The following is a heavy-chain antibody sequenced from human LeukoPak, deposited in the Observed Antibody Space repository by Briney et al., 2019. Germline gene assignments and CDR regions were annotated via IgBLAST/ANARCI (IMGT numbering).Heavy chain of an antibody. CDR1: GFPFSGYW. V-gene: IGHV3-74*01. CDR2: INSDGRDI. J-gene: IGHJ2*01. CDR3: ARGKAGDDTNWFSDL. Sequence: GGSLRLSCAASGFPFSGYWMHWVRQAPGKGLVWVSLINSDGRDIEYAASVKGRFTISRDNAKNTLYLQMNSLRAEDTAVYYCARGKAGDDTNWFSDLWGRGTLVTVSS. D-gene: IGHD3-10*01.